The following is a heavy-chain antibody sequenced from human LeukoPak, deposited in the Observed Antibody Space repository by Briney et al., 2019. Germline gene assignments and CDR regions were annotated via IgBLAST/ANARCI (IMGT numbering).Heavy chain of an antibody. J-gene: IGHJ4*02. V-gene: IGHV3-11*05. D-gene: IGHD3-10*01. CDR2: ISNSGGYT. CDR3: VRDRGLVRGVCDY. Sequence: GGSLRLSCAASGYTFSDYYMSWIRQAPGKGLEWVSYISNSGGYTDYADSVKGRFTISRDNAKNSLYLQVNSLRADDTAVYYCVRDRGLVRGVCDYWGQGTLVTVSS. CDR1: GYTFSDYY.